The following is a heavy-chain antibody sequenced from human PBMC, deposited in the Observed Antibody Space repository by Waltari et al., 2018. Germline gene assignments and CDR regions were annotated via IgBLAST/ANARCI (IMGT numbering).Heavy chain of an antibody. V-gene: IGHV4-34*01. CDR1: GGSFSGYY. CDR2: INHSGST. CDR3: ARGFLSPTYYDFWSGYFGIDP. Sequence: QVQLQQWGAGLLKPSETLSLTCAVYGGSFSGYYWSWIRQPPGKGLEWIGEINHSGSTNYNPSLKSRVTISVDTSKNQVSLKLSSVTAADTAVYYCARGFLSPTYYDFWSGYFGIDPWGQGTLVTVSS. D-gene: IGHD3-3*01. J-gene: IGHJ5*02.